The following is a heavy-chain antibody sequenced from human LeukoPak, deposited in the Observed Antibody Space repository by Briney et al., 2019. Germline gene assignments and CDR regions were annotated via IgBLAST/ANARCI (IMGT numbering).Heavy chain of an antibody. CDR2: IRSKAYGGTT. D-gene: IGHD3-22*01. CDR3: TRDLLASSGLYYFDY. Sequence: GGSLRLSRTASGFTFGDYAMSWVRQAPGKGLEWVGFIRSKAYGGTTEYAASVKGRFTISRDDSKSIAYLQMNSLKTEDTAVYYCTRDLLASSGLYYFDYWGQGTLVTVSS. J-gene: IGHJ4*02. V-gene: IGHV3-49*04. CDR1: GFTFGDYA.